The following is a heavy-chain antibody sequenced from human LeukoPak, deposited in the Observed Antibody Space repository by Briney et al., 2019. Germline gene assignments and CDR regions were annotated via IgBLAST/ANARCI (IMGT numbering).Heavy chain of an antibody. CDR1: GYTFTSYG. CDR3: ASPDESYPDAFHI. J-gene: IGHJ3*02. Sequence: ASVKVSCKASGYTFTSYGISWVRQAPAQGLERMGWISAYNGNTNYAQKLQGRVTMTTDTSTSTAYMELRSLRSDDTAVYYCASPDESYPDAFHIWGQGTMVTVSS. CDR2: ISAYNGNT. D-gene: IGHD1-14*01. V-gene: IGHV1-18*01.